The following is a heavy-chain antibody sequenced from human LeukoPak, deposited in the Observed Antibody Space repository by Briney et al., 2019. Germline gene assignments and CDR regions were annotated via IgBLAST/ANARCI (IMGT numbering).Heavy chain of an antibody. D-gene: IGHD2-2*03. V-gene: IGHV3-53*01. J-gene: IGHJ3*02. CDR2: IYSGGST. Sequence: PGGSLRLSCAASGFTVSSNYMSWVRQAPGKGLEWVSVIYSGGSTYYADSVKGRFTISRDNSKNTLYLQMNSLRAEDTAIYYCAKGGAGYCSSTSCPHAFDIWGQGTMVTVSS. CDR1: GFTVSSNY. CDR3: AKGGAGYCSSTSCPHAFDI.